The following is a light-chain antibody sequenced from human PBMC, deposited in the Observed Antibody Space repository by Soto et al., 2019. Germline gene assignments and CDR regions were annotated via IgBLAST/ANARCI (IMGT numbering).Light chain of an antibody. J-gene: IGLJ2*01. V-gene: IGLV1-47*01. CDR3: AAWDDSLSSVL. CDR2: RNN. Sequence: QSVLTQPPSASGTPGQRVTISCSGSSSNTGSNYVYWYQQLAGTAPKLLIYRNNQRPSGVPDRFSGSKSGTSASLAISGLRSEDEADYYCAAWDDSLSSVLFGGGTKLTVL. CDR1: SSNTGSNY.